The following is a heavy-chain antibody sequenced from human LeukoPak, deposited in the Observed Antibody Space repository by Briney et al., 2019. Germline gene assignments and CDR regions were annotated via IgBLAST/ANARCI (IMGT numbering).Heavy chain of an antibody. D-gene: IGHD3-22*01. J-gene: IGHJ4*02. CDR1: GFTFSSYG. V-gene: IGHV3-33*01. CDR2: IRYDGSNK. Sequence: GGSLRLSCAASGFTFSSYGMHWVRQAPGKGLEWVAVIRYDGSNKYYADSVQGRFTISRDNSKNTLYLQMNRLRAEDTAVYYCARDYIQTYYYDSSGFDYWGEGTLVTVSS. CDR3: ARDYIQTYYYDSSGFDY.